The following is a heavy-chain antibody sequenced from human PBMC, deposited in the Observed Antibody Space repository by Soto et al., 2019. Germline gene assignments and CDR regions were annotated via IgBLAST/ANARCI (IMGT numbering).Heavy chain of an antibody. CDR1: GFTVSSNY. CDR2: IYSGGST. CDR3: ASQGGYYYYYYMDV. J-gene: IGHJ6*03. V-gene: IGHV3-53*01. Sequence: GGSLRLSCAASGFTVSSNYMSWVHQAPGKGLEWVSVIYSGGSTYYADSVKGRFTISRDNSKNTLYLQMNSLRAEDTAVYYCASQGGYYYYYYMDVWGKGTTVTVSS. D-gene: IGHD3-16*01.